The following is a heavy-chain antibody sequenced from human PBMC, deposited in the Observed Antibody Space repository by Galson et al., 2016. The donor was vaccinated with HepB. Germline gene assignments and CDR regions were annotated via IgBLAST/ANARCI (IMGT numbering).Heavy chain of an antibody. CDR3: ARRTDNGDYFWYFDL. CDR2: IYYTGYT. CDR1: DVSITRGGYY. V-gene: IGHV4-30-4*01. J-gene: IGHJ2*01. Sequence: TLSLTCTVPDVSITRGGYYWSWVRQEPGKGLEWIGYIYYTGYTDYNPSLRSRVAISLDTSKKQFSLNLSSVTAADTAVYYCARRTDNGDYFWYFDLWGRGTLVTVSS. D-gene: IGHD4-17*01.